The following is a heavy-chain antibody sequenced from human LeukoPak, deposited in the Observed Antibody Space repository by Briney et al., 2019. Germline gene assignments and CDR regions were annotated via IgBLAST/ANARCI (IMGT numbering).Heavy chain of an antibody. CDR2: ISGSGGST. Sequence: PGGSLRLSCAAPGFTFSSYAMSWVRQAPGKGLEWVSAISGSGGSTYYADSVKGRFTISRDNSKNTLYLQMSSLRAEDTAVYYCAVHLYCGGDCYQLGTFDAFDIWGQGTMVTVSS. D-gene: IGHD2-21*02. J-gene: IGHJ3*02. V-gene: IGHV3-23*01. CDR1: GFTFSSYA. CDR3: AVHLYCGGDCYQLGTFDAFDI.